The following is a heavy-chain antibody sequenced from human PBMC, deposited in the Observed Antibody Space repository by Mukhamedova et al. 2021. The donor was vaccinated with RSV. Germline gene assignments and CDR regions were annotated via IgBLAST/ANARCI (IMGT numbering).Heavy chain of an antibody. J-gene: IGHJ4*02. Sequence: DNMKGRFTISRDNAENSLYLQMNSLRAEDTAVYYCAKGVAYFDSSGHFDYWGQGTLVTVSS. V-gene: IGHV3-9*01. CDR3: AKGVAYFDSSGHFDY. D-gene: IGHD3-22*01.